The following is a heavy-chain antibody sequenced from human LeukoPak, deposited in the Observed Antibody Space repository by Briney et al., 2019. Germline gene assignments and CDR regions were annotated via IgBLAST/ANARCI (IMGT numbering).Heavy chain of an antibody. J-gene: IGHJ5*02. CDR2: IYYSGRT. CDR1: GVSINSYY. V-gene: IGHV4-59*01. Sequence: SETLSLTCTVSGVSINSYYWSWIRQPPGKGLEWIGYIYYSGRTNYNPSLKSRVTISVDTSKNHFSLKLTSVTAADTAVYYCARDLGSIAAAEGSNWFDPWGQGTLVTVSS. D-gene: IGHD6-13*01. CDR3: ARDLGSIAAAEGSNWFDP.